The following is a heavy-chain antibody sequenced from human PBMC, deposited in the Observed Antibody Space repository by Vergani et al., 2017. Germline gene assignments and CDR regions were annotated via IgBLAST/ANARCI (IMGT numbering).Heavy chain of an antibody. CDR3: ARDRVDWRYSRYFYNYYMDV. J-gene: IGHJ6*03. V-gene: IGHV3-30-3*01. CDR1: GFTFGDHG. Sequence: QVQLVESGGGVVQPGRSLRLSCAASGFTFGDHGIHWVRRAPGKGLEWVALISYDGTNKYYTNCVRGRFTISRDNSKSTLFLQMNSLRVEDMAVYYCARDRVDWRYSRYFYNYYMDVSVKGTTVTVSS. D-gene: IGHD2-8*02. CDR2: ISYDGTNK.